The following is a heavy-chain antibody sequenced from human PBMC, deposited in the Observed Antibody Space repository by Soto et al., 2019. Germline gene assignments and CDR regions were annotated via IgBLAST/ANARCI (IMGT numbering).Heavy chain of an antibody. CDR3: ARAQSRY. CDR2: XXXXSXXT. Sequence: ASEKVSCKASGYTFTSYDINWVRQATGQXLEXXGXXXXXSXXTGYAQKFQGRFTMTRNTSISTAYMELRSLRSEDTAVYYCARAQSRYWGQGTLVTVSS. CDR1: GYTFTSYD. V-gene: IGHV1-8*01. J-gene: IGHJ4*02.